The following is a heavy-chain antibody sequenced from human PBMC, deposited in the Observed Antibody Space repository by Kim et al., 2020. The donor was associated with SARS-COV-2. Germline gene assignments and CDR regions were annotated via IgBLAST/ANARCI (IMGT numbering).Heavy chain of an antibody. CDR1: GGSFSGYY. J-gene: IGHJ4*02. Sequence: SETLSLTCAVYGGSFSGYYWSWIRQPPGKGLEWIGEINHSGSTNYNPSLKSRVTISVDTSKNQFSLKLSSVTAADTAVYYCARESPTYCGGDCYPDYWGQGTLVTVSS. D-gene: IGHD2-21*02. CDR2: INHSGST. CDR3: ARESPTYCGGDCYPDY. V-gene: IGHV4-34*01.